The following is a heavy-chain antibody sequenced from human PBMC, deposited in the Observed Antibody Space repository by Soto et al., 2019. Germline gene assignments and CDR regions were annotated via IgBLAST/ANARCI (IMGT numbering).Heavy chain of an antibody. Sequence: GGSLRLSCAASGFTFSSYAMSWVRQAPGKGLEWVSAISGSGGSTYYADSVKGRFTISRDNSKNTLYLQMNSLRAEDTAVYYCAKWHSSSWATPAPDAFDIWGQGTMVTVSS. D-gene: IGHD6-13*01. J-gene: IGHJ3*02. CDR3: AKWHSSSWATPAPDAFDI. CDR1: GFTFSSYA. CDR2: ISGSGGST. V-gene: IGHV3-23*01.